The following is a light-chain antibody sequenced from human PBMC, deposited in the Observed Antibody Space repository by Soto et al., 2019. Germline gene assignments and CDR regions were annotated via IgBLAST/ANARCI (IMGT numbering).Light chain of an antibody. J-gene: IGLJ1*01. CDR2: DVS. Sequence: LAQRRSVSGSPGQSVTISCTGTSSDVGGYNYVSWYQQHPDRAPKLMIYDVSKRPSGVPDRFSGSKSGNTASLTISGLQAEDEADYYCCSYAGSYTFEVFGTGTKVTVL. V-gene: IGLV2-11*01. CDR3: CSYAGSYTFEV. CDR1: SSDVGGYNY.